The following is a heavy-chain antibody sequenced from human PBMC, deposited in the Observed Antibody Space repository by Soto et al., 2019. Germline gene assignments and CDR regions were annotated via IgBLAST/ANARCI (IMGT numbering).Heavy chain of an antibody. CDR2: IYYSGST. CDR1: GGSISSGGYY. J-gene: IGHJ4*02. D-gene: IGHD3-10*01. CDR3: ARGRPFGELSGYYFDY. V-gene: IGHV4-31*03. Sequence: SETLSLTCTVSGGSISSGGYYWSWIRQHPGKGLEWIGYIYYSGSTYYNPSLKSRVTISVDTSKNQFSLKLSSVTAADTAVYYCARGRPFGELSGYYFDYWGQGTLVTVSS.